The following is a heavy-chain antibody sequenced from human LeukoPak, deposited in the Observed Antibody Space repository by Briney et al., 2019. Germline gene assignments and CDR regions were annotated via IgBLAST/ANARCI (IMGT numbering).Heavy chain of an antibody. CDR2: INPNSGGT. Sequence: GASVKVSCKAFGYTFTGYYMHWVRQAPGQGLEWMGWINPNSGGTNYAQKFQGRVTMTRDTSISTAYMELSRLRSDDTAVYYCAATDEIVLMVYANGKSQYSSSQGVDYWGQGTLVTVSS. CDR1: GYTFTGYY. CDR3: AATDEIVLMVYANGKSQYSSSQGVDY. J-gene: IGHJ4*02. V-gene: IGHV1-2*02. D-gene: IGHD2-8*01.